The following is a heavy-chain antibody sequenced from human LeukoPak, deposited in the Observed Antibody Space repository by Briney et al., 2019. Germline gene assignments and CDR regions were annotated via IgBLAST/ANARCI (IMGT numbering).Heavy chain of an antibody. CDR3: ARESGWGGYDIGL. V-gene: IGHV3-30-3*01. J-gene: IGHJ5*02. CDR1: GFTFSSYA. CDR2: ISYDGSSK. Sequence: GGSLRLSCAASGFTFSSYAMHWVRQAPGKGLEWVTLISYDGSSKCYADSVKGRFTISRDNSKNTLFLQMNSLRAEDTALYYCARESGWGGYDIGLWGQGTLVTVSS. D-gene: IGHD3-16*01.